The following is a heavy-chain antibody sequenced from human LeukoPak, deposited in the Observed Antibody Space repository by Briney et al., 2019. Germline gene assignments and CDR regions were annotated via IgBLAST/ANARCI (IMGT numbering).Heavy chain of an antibody. CDR3: ARDVGTWFDP. J-gene: IGHJ5*02. Sequence: PGGSLRLSCAASGFTFSSDWMSWVRQAPGKGLEWVANIKQGGSEKYYVDSVKGRFTISRDNAKTSLYLQMNSLRAEDTAVYYCARDVGTWFDPWGQGTLVTVSS. CDR1: GFTFSSDW. CDR2: IKQGGSEK. D-gene: IGHD1-1*01. V-gene: IGHV3-7*03.